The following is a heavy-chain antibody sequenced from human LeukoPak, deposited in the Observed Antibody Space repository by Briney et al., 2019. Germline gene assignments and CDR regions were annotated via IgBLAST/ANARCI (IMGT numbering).Heavy chain of an antibody. J-gene: IGHJ5*02. CDR3: ARSARDDFWSGYKGTRFDP. CDR2: IYYSGST. V-gene: IGHV4-59*01. D-gene: IGHD3-3*01. Sequence: SETLSLTCTVSGGSISSYYWSWIRQPPGKGLEWIGYIYYSGSTNYNPSLKSRVTISVDTSKNQFSPKLSSVTAADTAVYYCARSARDDFWSGYKGTRFDPWGQGTLVTVSS. CDR1: GGSISSYY.